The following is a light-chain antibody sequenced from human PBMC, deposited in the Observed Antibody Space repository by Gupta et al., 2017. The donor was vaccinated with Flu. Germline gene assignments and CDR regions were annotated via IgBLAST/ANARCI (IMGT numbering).Light chain of an antibody. CDR2: VDT. J-gene: IGLJ1*01. CDR1: SRSIASNY. Sequence: GKTVIITCTRTSRSIASNYVLWYQQRPGRSPTSVIYVDTRRPSGVPDRFSGSTDSSSTSASITISGLQTEDEAYYYVQSYDGNILYLFGTGTRVNVL. V-gene: IGLV6-57*01. CDR3: QSYDGNILYL.